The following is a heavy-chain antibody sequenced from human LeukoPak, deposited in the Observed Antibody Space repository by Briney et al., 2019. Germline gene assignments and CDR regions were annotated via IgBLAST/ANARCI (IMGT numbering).Heavy chain of an antibody. CDR1: GFTFSSYG. CDR3: ARDGSGSFDY. V-gene: IGHV3-33*01. D-gene: IGHD3-10*01. J-gene: IGHJ4*02. Sequence: GRSLRLSCAASGFTFSSYGMHWARQAPGKGLEWVAVIWYDGSNKYYADSVKGRFTISRDNSKNTLYLQMNSLRAEDTAVYYCARDGSGSFDYWGQGTLVTVSS. CDR2: IWYDGSNK.